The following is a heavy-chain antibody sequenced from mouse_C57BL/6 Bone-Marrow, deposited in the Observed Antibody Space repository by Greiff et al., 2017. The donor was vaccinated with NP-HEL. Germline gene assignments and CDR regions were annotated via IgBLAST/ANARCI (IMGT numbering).Heavy chain of an antibody. CDR1: GYAFSSSW. V-gene: IGHV1-82*01. CDR2: IYPGDGDT. J-gene: IGHJ3*01. D-gene: IGHD1-1*01. CDR3: ATASYYYGSSYGFAY. Sequence: QVQLQQSGPELVKPGASVKISCKASGYAFSSSWMNWVKQRPGKGLEWIGRIYPGDGDTNYNGKFKGKATLTADKSSSTAYMQLSSLTSDDSAVYFCATASYYYGSSYGFAYWGQGTLVTVSA.